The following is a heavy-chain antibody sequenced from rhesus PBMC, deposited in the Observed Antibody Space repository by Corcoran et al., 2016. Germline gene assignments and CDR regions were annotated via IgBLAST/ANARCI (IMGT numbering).Heavy chain of an antibody. V-gene: IGHV4-106*01. CDR2: IFGSGGGT. J-gene: IGHJ4*01. CDR1: GGSISDDSY. D-gene: IGHD3-3*01. CDR3: AERRGQFLEWSHYDN. Sequence: QVQLQESGPGLVKPSETLSLTCAVSGGSISDDSYWSWIRQPPGKGLEWIGYIFGSGGGTNYSPSLINRVSISIDTSKNQFALRLSSVTAADTALYYCAERRGQFLEWSHYDNWGQGVLVTVSS.